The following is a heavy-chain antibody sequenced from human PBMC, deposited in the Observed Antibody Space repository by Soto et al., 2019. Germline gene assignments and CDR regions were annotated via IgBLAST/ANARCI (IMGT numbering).Heavy chain of an antibody. V-gene: IGHV1-18*01. Sequence: ASVTVSCQASGYTFTSYGVSWVRQAPGQGLEWMGWISAYNGNTNYAQKLQGRVTMTTDTSTSTAYMELRSLRSDDTAVYYCARVLSSVYDFWSGYYFDYWGQGTLVTVSS. CDR2: ISAYNGNT. CDR3: ARVLSSVYDFWSGYYFDY. D-gene: IGHD3-3*01. CDR1: GYTFTSYG. J-gene: IGHJ4*02.